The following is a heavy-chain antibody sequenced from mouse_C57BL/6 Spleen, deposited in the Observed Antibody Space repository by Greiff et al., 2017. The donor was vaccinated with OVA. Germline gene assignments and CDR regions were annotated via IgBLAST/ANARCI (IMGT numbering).Heavy chain of an antibody. D-gene: IGHD1-1*01. V-gene: IGHV1-52*01. CDR3: ARGPFMTTVVDFDY. CDR2: IDPSDSET. J-gene: IGHJ2*01. CDR1: GYTFTSYW. Sequence: QVQLQQPGAELVRPGSSVKLSCKASGYTFTSYWMHWVKQRPIQGLEWIGNIDPSDSETHYNQKFKDKATLTVDKSSSTAYMQLSSLTSEDSAVYYCARGPFMTTVVDFDYWGQGTTLTVSS.